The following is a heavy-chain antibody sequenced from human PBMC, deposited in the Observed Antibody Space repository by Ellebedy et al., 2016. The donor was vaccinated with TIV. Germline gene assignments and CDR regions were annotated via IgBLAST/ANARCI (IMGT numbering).Heavy chain of an antibody. J-gene: IGHJ4*02. CDR2: ISSSSSYI. CDR3: AVQGPAARQAD. V-gene: IGHV3-21*04. D-gene: IGHD6-6*01. Sequence: GESLKISCAASGFTFSSYSMNWVRQAPGKGLEWVSSISSSSSYIYYADSVRGRFTMSRDTSKNTLYLQMNSLRTEDTAVYYWAVQGPAARQADWGQGTLVTVSS. CDR1: GFTFSSYS.